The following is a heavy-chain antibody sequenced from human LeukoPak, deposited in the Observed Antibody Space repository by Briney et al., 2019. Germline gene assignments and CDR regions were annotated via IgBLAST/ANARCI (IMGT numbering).Heavy chain of an antibody. CDR3: ARATAVNYYGSGSYYNY. CDR1: GGSFSGYY. D-gene: IGHD3-10*01. CDR2: INHSGST. V-gene: IGHV4-34*01. Sequence: SETLSLTCAVYGGSFSGYYWSWIRQPPGEGLEWIGEINHSGSTNYNPSLKSRVTISVDTSKDQFSLKLSSVTAADTAVYYCARATAVNYYGSGSYYNYWGQGTLVTVSS. J-gene: IGHJ4*02.